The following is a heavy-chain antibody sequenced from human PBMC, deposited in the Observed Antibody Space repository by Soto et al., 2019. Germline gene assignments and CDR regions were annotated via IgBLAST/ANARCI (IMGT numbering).Heavy chain of an antibody. Sequence: QVQLVESGGGVVQPGRSLRLSCAASGFTFSSYGMHWVRQAPGKGLEWVAVISYDGSNKYYADSVQVRFTISRDNSKNKLYLQMHSLRDEDNAVYYCAKDPGGYSSSYYCDYWGQGTLVPVSS. J-gene: IGHJ4*02. V-gene: IGHV3-30*18. CDR1: GFTFSSYG. CDR2: ISYDGSNK. CDR3: AKDPGGYSSSYYCDY. D-gene: IGHD6-13*01.